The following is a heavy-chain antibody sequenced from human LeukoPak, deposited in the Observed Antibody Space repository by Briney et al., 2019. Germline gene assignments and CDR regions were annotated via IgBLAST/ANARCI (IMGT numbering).Heavy chain of an antibody. D-gene: IGHD3-9*01. V-gene: IGHV3-23*01. CDR1: GFTFSTYA. Sequence: GGSLRLSCAASGFTFSTYAVNWVRQAPGKGLEWVSTISGSGDSTYYADSVKGRFTISRDNSKDTLYLQMSSVRAEDTAVYYCARSNDILTGYYLPYGMDVWGQGTTVTVSS. CDR3: ARSNDILTGYYLPYGMDV. J-gene: IGHJ6*02. CDR2: ISGSGDST.